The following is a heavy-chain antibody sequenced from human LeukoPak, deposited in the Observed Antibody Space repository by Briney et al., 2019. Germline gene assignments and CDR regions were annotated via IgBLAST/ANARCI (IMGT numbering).Heavy chain of an antibody. D-gene: IGHD6-6*01. CDR3: ARHWDDSSSSYFDY. CDR1: GGSISISSYY. J-gene: IGHJ4*02. Sequence: SETLSLTCTVCGGSISISSYYWGWIRQPPGRGLEWIGSIYYSGSTYCHRSLKSHVTISVDTSKIQFSLKLSSVTAADTAVYYCARHWDDSSSSYFDYWGQGTLVTVSS. V-gene: IGHV4-39*01. CDR2: IYYSGST.